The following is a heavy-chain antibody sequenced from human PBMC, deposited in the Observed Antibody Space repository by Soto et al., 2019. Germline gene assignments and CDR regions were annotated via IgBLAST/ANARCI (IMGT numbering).Heavy chain of an antibody. CDR3: ASDIVGASQFAY. Sequence: ASVKVSCKASGYTFTSYGISWVRQAPGQGLEWMGWISAYNGNTNYAQKLQGRVTMTTDTSTSTAYMELRSLRSDDTAVYYCASDIVGASQFAYWGQGTLVTVSS. J-gene: IGHJ4*02. V-gene: IGHV1-18*01. D-gene: IGHD1-26*01. CDR2: ISAYNGNT. CDR1: GYTFTSYG.